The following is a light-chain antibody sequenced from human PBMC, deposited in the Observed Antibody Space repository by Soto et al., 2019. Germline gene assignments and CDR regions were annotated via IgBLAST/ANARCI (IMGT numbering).Light chain of an antibody. Sequence: QSALTQPASVSVSPGQSITISCTGTSSDVGGYNYVSWYQQHPGKAPKLMIYDVSNRPSGVSNRFSGSKSGNTASLTISGLQAEDEADSYCSSYTSSSTLGVFGGGTKLTVL. CDR1: SSDVGGYNY. J-gene: IGLJ2*01. V-gene: IGLV2-14*01. CDR2: DVS. CDR3: SSYTSSSTLGV.